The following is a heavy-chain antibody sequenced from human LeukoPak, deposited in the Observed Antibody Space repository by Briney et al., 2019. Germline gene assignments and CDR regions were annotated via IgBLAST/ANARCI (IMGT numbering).Heavy chain of an antibody. CDR3: ATRPNLAAFDL. V-gene: IGHV3-20*04. J-gene: IGHJ4*02. CDR1: GAEFDDYT. Sequence: GGSLRLSCAPFGAEFDDYTISGVRQLPGKGPEWVCGINWSGASTAYADSVRGRFTISRDDARNSVYLQMNSLRDEDTALYYCATRPNLAAFDLWGQGTLVTVSS. D-gene: IGHD6-6*01. CDR2: INWSGAST.